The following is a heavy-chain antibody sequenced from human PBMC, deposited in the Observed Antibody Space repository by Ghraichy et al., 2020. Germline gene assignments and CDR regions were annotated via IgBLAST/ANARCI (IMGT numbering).Heavy chain of an antibody. D-gene: IGHD3-3*01. Sequence: SETLSLTCTVSGGSISSYYWSWIRQPPGKGLEWIGYIYYSGSTNYNPSLKSRVTISVDTSKNQFSLKLSSVTAADTAVYYCARAQFTIFGVAVTYMDVWGKGTTVTVSS. CDR2: IYYSGST. CDR3: ARAQFTIFGVAVTYMDV. J-gene: IGHJ6*03. V-gene: IGHV4-59*01. CDR1: GGSISSYY.